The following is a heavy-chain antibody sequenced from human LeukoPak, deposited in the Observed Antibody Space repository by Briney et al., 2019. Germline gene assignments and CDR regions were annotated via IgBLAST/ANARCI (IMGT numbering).Heavy chain of an antibody. Sequence: ASVKVSCKVSGYTLTELSMHWVRQAPGKGLEWMGGFDPEDGETIYAQKFQGRVTMTEDTSTDTAYMELSSLRSEDTAVYYCATAPHQYYYDSSGSHFDHWGQGTLVTVSS. D-gene: IGHD3-22*01. CDR2: FDPEDGET. V-gene: IGHV1-24*01. CDR3: ATAPHQYYYDSSGSHFDH. J-gene: IGHJ4*02. CDR1: GYTLTELS.